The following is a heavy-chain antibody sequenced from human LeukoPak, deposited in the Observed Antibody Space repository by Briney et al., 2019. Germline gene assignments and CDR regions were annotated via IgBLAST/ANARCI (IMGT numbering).Heavy chain of an antibody. J-gene: IGHJ4*02. CDR2: IRSKAYGGTT. D-gene: IGHD2-2*01. Sequence: GGSLRLSCTASGFTFGDYAMSWFRQAPGKGLEWVGFIRSKAYGGTTEYAASVKGRFTISRDDSKSIAYLQMNSLKTEDTAVYYCTRLARYCSSTSCLPFDYWGQGTLVTVSS. CDR3: TRLARYCSSTSCLPFDY. CDR1: GFTFGDYA. V-gene: IGHV3-49*03.